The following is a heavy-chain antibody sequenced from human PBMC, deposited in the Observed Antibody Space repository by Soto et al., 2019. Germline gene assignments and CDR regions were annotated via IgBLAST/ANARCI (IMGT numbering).Heavy chain of an antibody. J-gene: IGHJ4*02. D-gene: IGHD6-19*01. CDR3: ARVYSSGSDY. CDR2: IYPGDSDT. V-gene: IGHV5-51*01. CDR1: GYRFTTYW. Sequence: GESLKIPCKGSGYRFTTYWIGWVRQMPGKGLEWMGIIYPGDSDTKYSPSFQGQVTISADKSINTAYLQWSSLQASDSAMYYCARVYSSGSDYWGQGTLVTVSS.